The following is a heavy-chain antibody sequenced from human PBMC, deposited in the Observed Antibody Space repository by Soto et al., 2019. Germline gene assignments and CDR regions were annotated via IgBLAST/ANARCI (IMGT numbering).Heavy chain of an antibody. CDR1: GGSFSGYY. CDR2: INHSGSS. D-gene: IGHD3-22*01. V-gene: IGHV4-34*01. CDR3: HYYDNSYSGY. J-gene: IGHJ4*02. Sequence: SETLSLTCAVYGGSFSGYYWSWIRQPPGKGLEWIGEINHSGSSHYNPSLKSRVTISVDTSKNQFSLRLSSVTAADTAVYYCHYYDNSYSGYWGQGTKVTVSS.